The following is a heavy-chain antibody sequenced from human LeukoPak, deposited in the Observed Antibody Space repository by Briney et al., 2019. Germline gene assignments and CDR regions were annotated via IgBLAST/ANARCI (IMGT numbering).Heavy chain of an antibody. Sequence: GGSLRLSCAASGFTFSSYSMNWIRQAPGKGLEWVSYISSSGSTIYYADSVKGRFTISRDNAKDSLYLQMNSLRAEDTAVYYCARDRQLGTKGWFDPWGQGTLVTVSS. V-gene: IGHV3-48*04. CDR3: ARDRQLGTKGWFDP. CDR2: ISSSGSTI. CDR1: GFTFSSYS. J-gene: IGHJ5*02. D-gene: IGHD6-13*01.